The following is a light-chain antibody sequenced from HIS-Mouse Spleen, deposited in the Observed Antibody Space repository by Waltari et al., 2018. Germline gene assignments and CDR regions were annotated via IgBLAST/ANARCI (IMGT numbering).Light chain of an antibody. V-gene: IGLV1-47*01. J-gene: IGLJ1*01. CDR3: AAWDDSLSGYV. CDR1: SSNIGSTS. Sequence: QSVLTQPPSASGTPGQRVTISCSGSSSNIGSTSVYWYQQLPGTAPKLLIYRNNQRPSGVPDRFSGSKSGTSASLAISGLRSEDEADYYCAAWDDSLSGYVFGTGTKVTVL. CDR2: RNN.